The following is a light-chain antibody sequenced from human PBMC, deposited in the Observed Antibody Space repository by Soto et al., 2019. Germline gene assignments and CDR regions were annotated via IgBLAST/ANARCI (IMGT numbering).Light chain of an antibody. CDR1: QSVSSSY. V-gene: IGKV3-20*01. CDR3: QQYGSSPRT. J-gene: IGKJ4*02. CDR2: GAS. Sequence: EIVLTQSPGTLSLSPGERATLSCRASQSVSSSYLAWYQQKPGQAPRLLIYGASSRATGITDRFSGSGSGTDFTLTISRLEPEDFAVYYCQQYGSSPRTFGGGTKV.